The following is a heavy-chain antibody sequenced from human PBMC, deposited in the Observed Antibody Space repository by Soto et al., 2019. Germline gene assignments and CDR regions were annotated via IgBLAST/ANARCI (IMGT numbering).Heavy chain of an antibody. D-gene: IGHD6-13*01. CDR2: INSDGSST. CDR1: GFTFSSYW. Sequence: VGSLRLSCAASGFTFSSYWMHWVRQAPGKGLVWVSRINSDGSSTSYADSVKGRFTISRDNAKDTLYLQMNSLRAEDTAVYYCARGHSRRWYRGGFWFEPWGQGNLVTVS. J-gene: IGHJ5*02. V-gene: IGHV3-74*01. CDR3: ARGHSRRWYRGGFWFEP.